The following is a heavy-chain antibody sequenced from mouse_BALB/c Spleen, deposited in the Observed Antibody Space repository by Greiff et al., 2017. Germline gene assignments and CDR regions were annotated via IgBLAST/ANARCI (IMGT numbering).Heavy chain of an antibody. Sequence: QVQLQQSGAELVKPGASVKMSCKASGYTFTSYWMHWVKQRPGQGLEWIGVIDPSDSYTSYNQKFKGKATLTVDTSSSTAYMQLSSLTSEDSAVYYCTSYYYGTPFDYWGQGTTLTVSS. D-gene: IGHD1-1*01. J-gene: IGHJ2*01. CDR3: TSYYYGTPFDY. CDR2: IDPSDSYT. CDR1: GYTFTSYW. V-gene: IGHV1S127*01.